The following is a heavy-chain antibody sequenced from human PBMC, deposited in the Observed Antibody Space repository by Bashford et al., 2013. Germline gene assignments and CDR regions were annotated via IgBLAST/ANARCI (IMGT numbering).Heavy chain of an antibody. CDR2: INAGNGNT. Sequence: ASVKVSCKASGYTFTSYAMHWVRQAPGQRLEWLGWINAGNGNTKYSQKLQGRVTITRDTSASTAYMELSSLRSEDTAVYFCARDESSGWYGWAEYFQHWGQGTLVTVSS. CDR3: ARDESSGWYGWAEYFQH. J-gene: IGHJ1*01. D-gene: IGHD6-19*01. V-gene: IGHV1-3*01. CDR1: GYTFTSYA.